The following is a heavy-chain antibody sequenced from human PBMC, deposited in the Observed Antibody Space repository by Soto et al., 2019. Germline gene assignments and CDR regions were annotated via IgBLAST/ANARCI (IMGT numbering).Heavy chain of an antibody. CDR3: ARLLATYDWYFDL. V-gene: IGHV4-61*01. J-gene: IGHJ2*01. CDR2: IYYSGST. CDR1: CSSVSSDSFY. D-gene: IGHD5-12*01. Sequence: SETLSLTCTVNCSSVSSDSFYWRWVREPPGKGLEWIAYIYYSGSTNYNPSLKSRVTISVDTSQSQFSLKLRSVTAADTAVYYCARLLATYDWYFDLWGRGTLVTVS.